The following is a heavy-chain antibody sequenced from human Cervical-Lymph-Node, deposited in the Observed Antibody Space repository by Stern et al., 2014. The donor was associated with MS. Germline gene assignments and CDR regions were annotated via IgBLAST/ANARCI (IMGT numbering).Heavy chain of an antibody. D-gene: IGHD4-11*01. Sequence: QVQLQESGPGLVKPSETLSLTCTVSGGSITNRDYWGWIRQSPGKGLEWIGRVYYSGITYYRPSLKSRSTISIGQYRKPFFLQLPSVTATDTAVYFCARGVTAVTNYVPNWCFDLWGRGTLVTVSS. J-gene: IGHJ2*01. V-gene: IGHV4-39*02. CDR2: VYYSGIT. CDR3: ARGVTAVTNYVPNWCFDL. CDR1: GGSITNRDY.